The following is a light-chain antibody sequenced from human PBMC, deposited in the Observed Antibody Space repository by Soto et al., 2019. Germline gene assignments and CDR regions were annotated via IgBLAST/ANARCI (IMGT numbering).Light chain of an antibody. Sequence: EIVMTQSPATLSVSPVERATLSGRASQSVSSNLAWYQQKPGQAPRLLIYDASTRATDIPTRFSGSGSGTEFTLTISSLQSEDFAVYYCQQSTNWPGTFGQGTKVDIK. V-gene: IGKV3-15*01. CDR1: QSVSSN. CDR3: QQSTNWPGT. CDR2: DAS. J-gene: IGKJ1*01.